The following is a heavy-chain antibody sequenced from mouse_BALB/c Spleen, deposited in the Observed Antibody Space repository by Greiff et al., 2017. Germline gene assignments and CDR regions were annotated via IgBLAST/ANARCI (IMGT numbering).Heavy chain of an antibody. CDR2: IWGGGST. J-gene: IGHJ4*01. CDR1: GFSLTGYG. CDR3: ARGYDLYAMDY. V-gene: IGHV2-6-7*01. D-gene: IGHD2-3*01. Sequence: VKLMESGPGLVAPSQSLSITCTVSGFSLTGYGVNWVRQPPGKGLEWLGMIWGGGSTDYNSALKSRLSISKDNSKSQVFLKMNSLQTDDTARYYCARGYDLYAMDYWGQGTSVTVSS.